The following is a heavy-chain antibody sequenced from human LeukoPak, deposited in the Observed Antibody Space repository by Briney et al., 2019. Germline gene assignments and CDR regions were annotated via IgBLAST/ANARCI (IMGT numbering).Heavy chain of an antibody. CDR3: VKALTDDAFDI. V-gene: IGHV3-64D*06. D-gene: IGHD1-14*01. CDR2: ISRYGDTT. J-gene: IGHJ3*02. Sequence: GGSLRLSCSASGFTFSTFPMHWVRQAPGKGLEYFSAISRYGDTTYYADSVKGRFTISRDNSKNTLYLQMSRLRPEDTAVYYCVKALTDDAFDIWGQGTMVTVSS. CDR1: GFTFSTFP.